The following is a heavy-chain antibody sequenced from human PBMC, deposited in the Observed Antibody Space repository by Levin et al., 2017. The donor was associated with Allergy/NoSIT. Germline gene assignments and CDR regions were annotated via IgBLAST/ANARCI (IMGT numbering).Heavy chain of an antibody. Sequence: GESLKISCAASGFTFSSYGMHWVRQAPGKGLEWVAVIWYDGSNKYYADSVKGRFTISRDNSKNTLYLQMNSLRAEDTAVYYCAREKHYYDSSGYLAYWGQGTLVTVSS. CDR1: GFTFSSYG. J-gene: IGHJ4*02. D-gene: IGHD3-22*01. V-gene: IGHV3-33*01. CDR2: IWYDGSNK. CDR3: AREKHYYDSSGYLAY.